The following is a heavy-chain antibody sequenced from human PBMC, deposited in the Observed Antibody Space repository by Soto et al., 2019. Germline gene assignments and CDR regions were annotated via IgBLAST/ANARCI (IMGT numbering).Heavy chain of an antibody. J-gene: IGHJ4*02. D-gene: IGHD3-10*01. Sequence: QVQLVQSGAEVKKPGSSVKVSCEASGGTFSSYAITWVRQAPGQGLEWMGGIIPSFRTANYAQKFQGRVTITADESTSTAYMELNSLRSEDTAVYSCAGSGSYSGWYCDSWGQGALVTVSS. CDR3: AGSGSYSGWYCDS. CDR2: IIPSFRTA. CDR1: GGTFSSYA. V-gene: IGHV1-69*01.